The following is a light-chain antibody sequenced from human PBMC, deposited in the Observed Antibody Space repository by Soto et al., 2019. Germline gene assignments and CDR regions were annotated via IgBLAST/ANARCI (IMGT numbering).Light chain of an antibody. V-gene: IGKV1-9*01. CDR1: QGIINY. J-gene: IGKJ3*01. CDR3: QQLFLYPPT. CDR2: GAS. Sequence: IQLNQSPSSLSASVGDRVTITCRASQGIINYLAWYQQKPGKAPKLLIYGASTLQSGVPSRFGGREPETDFTLNVSSLPPEDFATYYCQQLFLYPPTFGPGTKVDIK.